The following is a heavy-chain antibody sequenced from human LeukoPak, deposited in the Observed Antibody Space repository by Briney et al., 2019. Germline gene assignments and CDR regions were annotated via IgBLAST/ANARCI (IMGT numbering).Heavy chain of an antibody. J-gene: IGHJ5*02. CDR2: IYPGDSDT. V-gene: IGHV5-51*01. CDR3: ARLSRSNWFDP. CDR1: GYSLTQYW. Sequence: GESLEISCQGSGYSLTQYWIRRVRQMPGTGLEWMGIIYPGDSDTRYSPSFQGQVTISADKSISTAYLQWSSLKASDTAMYYCARLSRSNWFDPWGQGTLVTVSS.